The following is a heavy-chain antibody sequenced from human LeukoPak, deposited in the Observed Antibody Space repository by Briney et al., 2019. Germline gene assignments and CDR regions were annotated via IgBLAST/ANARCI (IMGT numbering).Heavy chain of an antibody. CDR2: ISSSSTYI. V-gene: IGHV3-21*01. CDR1: GFTFSNYG. Sequence: PGGSLRLSCAASGFTFSNYGMNWVRQAPGKGLEWVSSISSSSTYIYYADSVKGRFTISRDNAKNSLYLQMNSLRAEDTAVYYCADHSSGYSSYWGQGTLVTVSS. J-gene: IGHJ4*02. D-gene: IGHD3-22*01. CDR3: ADHSSGYSSY.